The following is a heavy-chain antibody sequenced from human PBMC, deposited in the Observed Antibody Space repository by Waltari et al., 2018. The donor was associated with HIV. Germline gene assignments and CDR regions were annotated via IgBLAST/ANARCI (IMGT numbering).Heavy chain of an antibody. D-gene: IGHD3-3*01. CDR1: DGSISSSKYY. CDR3: ARDQRGDYNFWSLPNHKYGMDV. CDR2: VFYKGQT. J-gene: IGHJ6*02. V-gene: IGHV4-39*07. Sequence: LQLQESGPGLVKPSETLSLTCTVSDGSISSSKYYWGWIRQSPGKGLEWIGKVFYKGQTTYKPSLESSVAITVNTSANQFFLTLYSGTVADTATYYCARDQRGDYNFWSLPNHKYGMDVWGRGITVSVSS.